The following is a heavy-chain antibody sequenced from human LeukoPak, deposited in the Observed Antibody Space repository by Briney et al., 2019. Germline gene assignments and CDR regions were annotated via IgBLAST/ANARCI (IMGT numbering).Heavy chain of an antibody. V-gene: IGHV4-34*01. J-gene: IGHJ5*02. Sequence: AETLSLTCAVYGGSFSGYYWSWIRQPPGKGLEWIGEINHSGSTNYNPSLKSRVTISVDTSKNQFSLKLSSVTAADTAVYYCARSLVVVPAATGMNWFDPWGQGTLVTVSS. CDR2: INHSGST. CDR1: GGSFSGYY. D-gene: IGHD2-2*01. CDR3: ARSLVVVPAATGMNWFDP.